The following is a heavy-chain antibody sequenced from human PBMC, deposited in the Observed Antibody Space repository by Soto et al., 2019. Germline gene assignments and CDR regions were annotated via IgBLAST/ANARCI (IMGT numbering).Heavy chain of an antibody. Sequence: GGSLRLSCAASGFTFSSYAMSWVRQAPGKGLEWVSAISGSGGSTYYADSVKGRFTISRDNSKNTLYLQMNSLRAEDTAVYYCAKAPGDVVVPAAYYYYYMDVWGKGTTVTVSS. CDR2: ISGSGGST. CDR3: AKAPGDVVVPAAYYYYYMDV. D-gene: IGHD2-2*01. V-gene: IGHV3-23*01. CDR1: GFTFSSYA. J-gene: IGHJ6*03.